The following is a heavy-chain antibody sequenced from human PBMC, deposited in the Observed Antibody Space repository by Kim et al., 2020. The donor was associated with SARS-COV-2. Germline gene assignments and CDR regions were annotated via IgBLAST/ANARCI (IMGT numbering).Heavy chain of an antibody. D-gene: IGHD3-10*01. CDR1: GGSISSYY. J-gene: IGHJ5*02. CDR3: ARGYRRIWFGELFPSWFDP. Sequence: SDTLSLTCTVSGGSISSYYWSWIRQPPGKGLEWIGYIYYSGSTNYNPSLKSRVTISVDTSKNQFSLKLSSVTAADTAVYYCARGYRRIWFGELFPSWFDPWGQGTLVTVSS. V-gene: IGHV4-59*01. CDR2: IYYSGST.